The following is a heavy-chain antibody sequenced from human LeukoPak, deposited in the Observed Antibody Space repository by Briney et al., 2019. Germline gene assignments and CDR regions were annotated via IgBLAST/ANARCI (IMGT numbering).Heavy chain of an antibody. CDR2: IYSGGST. V-gene: IGHV3-53*01. Sequence: GRSLRLSCAASGFTVSSNYMSWVRQAPGKGLEWVSVIYSGGSTYYADSVKGRFTISRDNSKNTLYLQMNSLRAEDTAVYYCARDRQQLDAFDIWGQGTMVTVSS. J-gene: IGHJ3*02. CDR3: ARDRQQLDAFDI. CDR1: GFTVSSNY. D-gene: IGHD6-13*01.